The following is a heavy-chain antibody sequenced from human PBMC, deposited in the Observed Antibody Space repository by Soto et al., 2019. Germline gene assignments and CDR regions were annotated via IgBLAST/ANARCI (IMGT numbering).Heavy chain of an antibody. CDR2: IYHSGST. CDR1: GGSISSGGYC. CDR3: AAHSGSTYGPXDY. D-gene: IGHD3-10*01. J-gene: IGHJ4*02. V-gene: IGHV4-39*07. Sequence: PSETLSLTCTVSGGSISSGGYCWSWNRQHPGKGLEWIGEIYHSGSTNYNPSLKSRVTISVDKWKNQFSLQLRSMTAADTALYYCAAHSGSTYGPXDYWGQGTQVTVSS.